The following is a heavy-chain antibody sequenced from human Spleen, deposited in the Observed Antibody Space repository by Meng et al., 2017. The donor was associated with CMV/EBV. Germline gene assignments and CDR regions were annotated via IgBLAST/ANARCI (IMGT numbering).Heavy chain of an antibody. V-gene: IGHV4-61*01. Sequence: SETLSLTCTVSGGSVSSGNYYWSWIRQPPGKGLEWLGYISSSGSTNYSPSLKSRVTISLDTSKNQFSLKVRSVTAADTAVYYCAREAVVVPAEDYWGQGTLVTVSS. CDR2: ISSSGST. CDR3: AREAVVVPAEDY. J-gene: IGHJ4*02. D-gene: IGHD2-2*01. CDR1: GGSVSSGNYY.